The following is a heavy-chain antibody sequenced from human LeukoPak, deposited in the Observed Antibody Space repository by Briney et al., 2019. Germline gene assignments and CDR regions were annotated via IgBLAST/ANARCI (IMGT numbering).Heavy chain of an antibody. CDR1: GFTFSSYA. D-gene: IGHD2-2*01. Sequence: GRSLRLSCAASGFTFSSYAISWVRQAPGKGLEWVSAISGSGGSTYYADSVKGRFTISRDNSKNTLYLQMNSLRAEDTAVYYCAKGWKAVVPAASYGFDYWGQGTLVTVSS. CDR2: ISGSGGST. CDR3: AKGWKAVVPAASYGFDY. J-gene: IGHJ4*02. V-gene: IGHV3-23*01.